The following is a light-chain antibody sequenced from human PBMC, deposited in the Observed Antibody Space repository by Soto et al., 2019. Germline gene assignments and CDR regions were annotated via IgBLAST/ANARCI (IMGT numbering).Light chain of an antibody. CDR2: DAS. J-gene: IGKJ2*01. CDR1: QTISTW. V-gene: IGKV1-5*01. CDR3: QQYDTYYT. Sequence: DIQATQSPPTLSASVGDRVTITCRASQTISTWMAWYQQKPGKAPKLLVYDASTLQSGVASRFSGSGSGTEFTLTINSLQPEDFATYFCQQYDTYYTFGQGTKVDI.